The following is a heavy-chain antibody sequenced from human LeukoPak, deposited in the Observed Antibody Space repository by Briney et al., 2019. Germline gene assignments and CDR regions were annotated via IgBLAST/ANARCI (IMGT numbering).Heavy chain of an antibody. V-gene: IGHV3-13*01. Sequence: GGSLRLSCAASGFTFSTYNMHWVRQATGKGLEWVSAIDTTGDTYYPGSVKGRFTISRENAKNSLYLQMNSLRAGDTAVYYCARDRGGGHMDVWGKGTTVTISS. D-gene: IGHD2-15*01. CDR3: ARDRGGGHMDV. CDR2: IDTTGDT. CDR1: GFTFSTYN. J-gene: IGHJ6*03.